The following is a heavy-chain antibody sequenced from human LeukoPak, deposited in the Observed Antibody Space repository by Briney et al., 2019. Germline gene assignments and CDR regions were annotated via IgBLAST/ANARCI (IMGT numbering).Heavy chain of an antibody. CDR2: MNQDGSAK. V-gene: IGHV3-7*01. CDR1: GFTFSDSW. J-gene: IGHJ6*02. CDR3: ATYTHWVAGDV. Sequence: GGSLRLSCAASGFTFSDSWMSWVRQAPGKGLEWVANMNQDGSAKDYVDSVKGRFAISRDNARNSLYLQMSSLRAEDTAVYYCATYTHWVAGDVWGQGTTVTVSS. D-gene: IGHD3-16*01.